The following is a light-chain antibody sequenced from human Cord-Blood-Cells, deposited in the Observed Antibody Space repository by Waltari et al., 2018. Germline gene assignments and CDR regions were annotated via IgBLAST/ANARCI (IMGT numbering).Light chain of an antibody. CDR1: KLGDKH. CDR3: QAWDSSTYV. V-gene: IGLV3-1*01. Sequence: SYELTQPPSVSVSPGQTASITCSGDKLGDKHACWYQQKPGQSPVLVIYQDSKRPSGIPERFSGSNSGNTATLTISGTQAMDEADYYCQAWDSSTYVCGTGTKVTVL. J-gene: IGLJ1*01. CDR2: QDS.